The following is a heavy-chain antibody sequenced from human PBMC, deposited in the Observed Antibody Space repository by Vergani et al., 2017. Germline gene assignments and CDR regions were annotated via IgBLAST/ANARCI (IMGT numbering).Heavy chain of an antibody. CDR2: IHNRGKT. V-gene: IGHV4-38-2*01. Sequence: QFQLLESGPGLLKPSETLSLTCSVSGYSIGSGFYWAWIRQSPGEGLQWLTSIHNRGKTYHNPSLKSRVSFSLDTSKNLFSLNLTSVTATDTAVYYCARSQGDYWYFDLWGPGSLVTVSS. D-gene: IGHD2-21*01. CDR1: GYSIGSGFY. CDR3: ARSQGDYWYFDL. J-gene: IGHJ2*01.